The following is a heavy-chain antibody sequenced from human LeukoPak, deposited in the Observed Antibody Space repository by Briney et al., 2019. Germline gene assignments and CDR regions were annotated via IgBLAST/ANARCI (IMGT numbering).Heavy chain of an antibody. Sequence: GRSLRLSCAASGLTFSNYAMHWVRQAPGKGLEWVAVISDDGSNKYYADSVKGLFTISRDNYKNTLYLQMNSLSPEDTVIYYCARVDDLDAFDIWGQGKMVTVSS. D-gene: IGHD2-2*03. CDR2: ISDDGSNK. J-gene: IGHJ3*02. CDR3: ARVDDLDAFDI. V-gene: IGHV3-30*04. CDR1: GLTFSNYA.